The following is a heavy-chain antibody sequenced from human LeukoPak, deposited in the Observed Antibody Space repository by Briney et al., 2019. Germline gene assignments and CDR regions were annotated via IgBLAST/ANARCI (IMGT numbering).Heavy chain of an antibody. V-gene: IGHV4-59*08. CDR1: GGSISSYY. Sequence: SETLSLTCTVSGGSISSYYWSWIRQPPGKGLEWIGYIYYSGSTNYNPSLKSRVTISVDTSKNQFSLKLSSVTAADTAVYFLARHFPGAWHRWPFCYRGQGNLV. J-gene: IGHJ4*02. D-gene: IGHD2-15*01. CDR2: IYYSGST. CDR3: ARHFPGAWHRWPFCY.